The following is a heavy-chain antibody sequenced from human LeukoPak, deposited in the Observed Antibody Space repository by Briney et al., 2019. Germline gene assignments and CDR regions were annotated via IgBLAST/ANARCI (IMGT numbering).Heavy chain of an antibody. J-gene: IGHJ4*02. CDR1: GFTVSSNS. CDR2: ISSSSSYI. D-gene: IGHD2-2*02. V-gene: IGHV3-21*01. CDR3: ARDSPKYCSSSSCYMRY. Sequence: GGSLRLSCTVSGFTVSSNSMSWVRQAPGKGLEWVSSISSSSSYIYYADSVKGRFTISRDNAKNSLYLQMNSLRAEDTAVYYCARDSPKYCSSSSCYMRYWGQGTLVTVSS.